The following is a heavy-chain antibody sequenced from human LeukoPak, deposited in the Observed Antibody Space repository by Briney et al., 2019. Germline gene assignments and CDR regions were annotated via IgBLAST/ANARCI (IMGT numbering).Heavy chain of an antibody. CDR3: ARDVNYYDSSGYYQRYFDY. V-gene: IGHV3-21*01. CDR1: GFTFSSYS. Sequence: GGSLRLSCAASGFTFSSYSMNWVRQAPGKGLEWVSSISSSSSYIYYADSVKGRFTISRDNAKNSLYLQMNSLRAEDTAVYYCARDVNYYDSSGYYQRYFDYWGQGTLVTVSS. D-gene: IGHD3-22*01. CDR2: ISSSSSYI. J-gene: IGHJ4*02.